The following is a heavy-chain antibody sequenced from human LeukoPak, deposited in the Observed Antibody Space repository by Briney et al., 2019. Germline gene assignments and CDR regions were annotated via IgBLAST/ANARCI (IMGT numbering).Heavy chain of an antibody. Sequence: ASVKVSCKASGYTFTSYGISWVRQAPGQGLEWMGRISAYNGNTNYAQKLQGRVTMTTDTSTSTAYMELRSLRSDDTAVYYCARVLCGGDCYSTFDYWGQGTLVTVSS. D-gene: IGHD2-21*02. CDR1: GYTFTSYG. J-gene: IGHJ4*02. CDR3: ARVLCGGDCYSTFDY. CDR2: ISAYNGNT. V-gene: IGHV1-18*01.